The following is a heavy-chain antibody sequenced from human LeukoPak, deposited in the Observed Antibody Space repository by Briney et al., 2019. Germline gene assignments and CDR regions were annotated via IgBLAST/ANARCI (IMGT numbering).Heavy chain of an antibody. Sequence: PSETLSLTCTVSGGSISSSSDYWGWIRQPPGKGLEWIGSIYYSGSTYYNRSLKSRVTISVDTSKNQFSLKLSSVTAADTAVYYCARDYDNSGYYRVGAFDIWGQGTMVTVSS. V-gene: IGHV4-39*02. CDR3: ARDYDNSGYYRVGAFDI. CDR1: GGSISSSSDY. D-gene: IGHD3-22*01. J-gene: IGHJ3*02. CDR2: IYYSGST.